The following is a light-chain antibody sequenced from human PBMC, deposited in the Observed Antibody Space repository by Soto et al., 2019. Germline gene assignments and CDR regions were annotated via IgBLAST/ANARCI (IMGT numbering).Light chain of an antibody. J-gene: IGKJ1*01. CDR1: QSVSGK. V-gene: IGKV3-15*01. CDR3: QQYNNWPPWT. Sequence: EIVMTQSPDTLSLSPGERATLSCRASQSVSGKLAWYQHRPGQAPRLLICDASIRATGIPARFSGSASGTVFTLNISSLQSEDFALYYCQQYNNWPPWTFGQGTKVEMK. CDR2: DAS.